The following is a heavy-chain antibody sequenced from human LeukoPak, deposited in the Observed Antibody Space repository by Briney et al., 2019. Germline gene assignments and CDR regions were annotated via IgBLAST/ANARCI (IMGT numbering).Heavy chain of an antibody. CDR3: ARRKFYSAYDPFDY. D-gene: IGHD5-12*01. CDR2: IDQGGSAK. V-gene: IGHV3-7*01. CDR1: GFTFSTYW. J-gene: IGHJ4*02. Sequence: HAGGSLRLSCAASGFTFSTYWMSWVRQAPGKGPEWVANIDQGGSAKYYVDSVKGRFTISRDNAKNSLYLQMNSLRAEDTAVYYCARRKFYSAYDPFDYWGQGTLVTVSS.